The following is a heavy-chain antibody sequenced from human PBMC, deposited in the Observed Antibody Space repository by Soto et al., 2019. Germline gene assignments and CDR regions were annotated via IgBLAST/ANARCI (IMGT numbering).Heavy chain of an antibody. J-gene: IGHJ1*01. V-gene: IGHV3-21*01. Sequence: EVQLVESGGGLVKPGGSLRLSCAASGFTFSSYSMNWVRQAPGKGLEWVSSISSSSSYIYYADSVKGRFTISRDNAKNSLYLQMNSRRAEDTAVYYCARDRREQWLVDSEYFQHWGQGTLVTVSS. CDR2: ISSSSSYI. CDR3: ARDRREQWLVDSEYFQH. CDR1: GFTFSSYS. D-gene: IGHD6-19*01.